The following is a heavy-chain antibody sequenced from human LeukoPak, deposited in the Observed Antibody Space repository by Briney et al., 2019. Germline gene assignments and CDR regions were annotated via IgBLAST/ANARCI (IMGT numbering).Heavy chain of an antibody. CDR1: GGSVSSSSYY. Sequence: PSETLSLTCTVSGGSVSSSSYYWGWIRQPPGKGLEWIGSIYHSGNTYYNPSLKSRLTISVDTSKNQFSLKLSSVAAADTAVYYCARQQPELDYWGQGTLVTVSS. D-gene: IGHD1-14*01. CDR2: IYHSGNT. V-gene: IGHV4-39*01. CDR3: ARQQPELDY. J-gene: IGHJ4*02.